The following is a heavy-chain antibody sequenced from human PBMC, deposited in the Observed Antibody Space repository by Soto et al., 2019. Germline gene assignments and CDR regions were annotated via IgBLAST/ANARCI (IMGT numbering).Heavy chain of an antibody. D-gene: IGHD2-15*01. Sequence: SETLSLTCTVSGGSISSYYWSWIRQPPGKGLEWIGYIYYSGSTNYNPSLKSRVTISVDTSKNQFSLKLSSVTAADTAVYYCAREGLGYCSGGSCALDAFDIWGQGTMVTVSS. CDR3: AREGLGYCSGGSCALDAFDI. CDR1: GGSISSYY. V-gene: IGHV4-59*12. CDR2: IYYSGST. J-gene: IGHJ3*02.